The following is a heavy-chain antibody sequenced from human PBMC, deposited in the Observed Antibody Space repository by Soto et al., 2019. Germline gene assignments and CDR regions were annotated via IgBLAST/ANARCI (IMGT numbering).Heavy chain of an antibody. J-gene: IGHJ4*02. V-gene: IGHV3-21*01. CDR2: ISSSSTYI. CDR1: GFTFSNYS. Sequence: EVQLVESGGGLVKPGGSLRLSCAASGFTFSNYSMNWVRQAPGKGPEWVSSISSSSTYIYNADSMKGRFTISRDNAKNSLYLQMNRLRVEDTAVYYCARDRLGDSSVWYRGVDFWGQGTLVTVSS. D-gene: IGHD6-19*01. CDR3: ARDRLGDSSVWYRGVDF.